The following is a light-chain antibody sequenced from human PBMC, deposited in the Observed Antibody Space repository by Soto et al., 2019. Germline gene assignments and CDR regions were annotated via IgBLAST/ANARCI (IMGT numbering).Light chain of an antibody. V-gene: IGLV1-44*01. J-gene: IGLJ2*01. CDR2: DTS. Sequence: QTVVTQPPSASGTPGQRVTVSCSGTYSNIGINDVHWYQQLSGTAPQILIYDTSQRATGVPDRFSGSRSGTSASLVISGLQTEDEADYHCAAWDDSLNGPAFGGGTKLTVL. CDR1: YSNIGIND. CDR3: AAWDDSLNGPA.